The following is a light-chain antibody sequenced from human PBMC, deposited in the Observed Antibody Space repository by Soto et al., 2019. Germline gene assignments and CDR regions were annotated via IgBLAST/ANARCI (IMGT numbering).Light chain of an antibody. CDR2: NAS. J-gene: IGKJ1*01. CDR3: QNYNQYSRT. V-gene: IGKV1-5*01. CDR1: QSISGW. Sequence: DIQMTQSPSTLSASVGDRVTITCRASQSISGWLAWYQQKPGKAPKLLIYNASSLKSGVPSRFSGSGFGTEFPLTISSLQPDDSATYYRQNYNQYSRTFGQGTKVEI.